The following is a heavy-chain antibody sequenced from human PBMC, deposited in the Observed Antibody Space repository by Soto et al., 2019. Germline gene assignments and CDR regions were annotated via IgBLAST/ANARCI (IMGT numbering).Heavy chain of an antibody. J-gene: IGHJ4*02. CDR1: GFTFSSYG. CDR3: AKDPDTAMVTGYYFDY. D-gene: IGHD5-18*01. Sequence: QVQLVESGGGVVQPGRSLRLSCAASGFTFSSYGMHWVRQAPGKGLEWVAVISYDGSNKYYADSVKGRFTISRDNXKXTLYLQMNSLRAEDTAVYYCAKDPDTAMVTGYYFDYWGQGTLVTVSS. CDR2: ISYDGSNK. V-gene: IGHV3-30*18.